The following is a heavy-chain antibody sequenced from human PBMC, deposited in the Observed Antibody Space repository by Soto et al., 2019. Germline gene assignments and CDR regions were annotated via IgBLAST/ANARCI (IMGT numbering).Heavy chain of an antibody. CDR2: ISYDGSNK. D-gene: IGHD1-26*01. V-gene: IGHV3-30*18. J-gene: IGHJ6*02. CDR3: AKEGGSPPYYYGMDV. Sequence: LRLSCAASGFTFSSYGMHWVRQAPGKGLEWVAVISYDGSNKYYADSVKGRFTISRDNSKNTLYLQMNSLRAEDTAVYYCAKEGGSPPYYYGMDVWGQGTTVTVSS. CDR1: GFTFSSYG.